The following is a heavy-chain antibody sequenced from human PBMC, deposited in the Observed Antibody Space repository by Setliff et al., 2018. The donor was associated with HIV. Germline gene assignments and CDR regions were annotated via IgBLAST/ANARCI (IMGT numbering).Heavy chain of an antibody. Sequence: SETLSLTCTVSGGSISGYYWSWIRQPPGKALEWLGYIYSSGSTNYNPSLKGRVTIPEAPSKNQFSLKLTSVTAADTAVYYCARKGDWNYPYDYWGQGRLVTVSS. J-gene: IGHJ4*02. CDR1: GGSISGYY. V-gene: IGHV4-4*09. CDR2: IYSSGST. D-gene: IGHD1-7*01. CDR3: ARKGDWNYPYDY.